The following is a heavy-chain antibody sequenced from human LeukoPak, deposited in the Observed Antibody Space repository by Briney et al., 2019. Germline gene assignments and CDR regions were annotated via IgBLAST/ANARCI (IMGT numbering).Heavy chain of an antibody. CDR3: ARTYNWNDGGWFDP. CDR1: GYTFTSSG. J-gene: IGHJ5*02. CDR2: ISAYNGNT. D-gene: IGHD1-20*01. Sequence: EASVKVSCKASGYTFTSSGISWVRQAPGQGLEWMGWISAYNGNTNYAQKLQGRVTMTTDTSTSTAYMELRSLRSDGTAVYYCARTYNWNDGGWFDPWGQGTLVTVSS. V-gene: IGHV1-18*01.